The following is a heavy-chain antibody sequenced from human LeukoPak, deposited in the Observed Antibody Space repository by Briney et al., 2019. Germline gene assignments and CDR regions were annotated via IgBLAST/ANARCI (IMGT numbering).Heavy chain of an antibody. CDR2: ISYDGTNK. CDR3: ARETGRGRFDY. CDR1: RFTFSSYS. Sequence: GGSLRLSCAASRFTFSSYSIQSGRQAPGEGREWVAVISYDGTNKYYADSVKGRFTISRDNSKNTLYLQMNSLRDEDTAVYYCARETGRGRFDYCGQGTLVTVSS. J-gene: IGHJ4*02. V-gene: IGHV3-30-3*01. D-gene: IGHD3-16*01.